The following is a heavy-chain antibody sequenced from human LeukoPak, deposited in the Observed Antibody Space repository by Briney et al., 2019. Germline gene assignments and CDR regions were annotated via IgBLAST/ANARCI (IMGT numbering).Heavy chain of an antibody. J-gene: IGHJ3*02. CDR3: ARGQWELLSAFDI. CDR2: INWNGGST. D-gene: IGHD1-26*01. Sequence: PGGSLRLSCAASGFTFDDYGMSWVRHAPGKGLEWVSGINWNGGSTVYVDSVKGRFTISRDNAKNSLYLQMNSLRAEDTALYYCARGQWELLSAFDIWGQGTMVTVSS. CDR1: GFTFDDYG. V-gene: IGHV3-20*04.